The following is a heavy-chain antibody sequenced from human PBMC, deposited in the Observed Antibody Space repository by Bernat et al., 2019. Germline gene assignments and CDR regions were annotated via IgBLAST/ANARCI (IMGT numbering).Heavy chain of an antibody. J-gene: IGHJ4*02. Sequence: EVQLVESGGGVVQPGGSLILSCAASGFTFDDYSMHWVRQAPGKGLEWVSLISGDGGSTYYADSVKGRFTISRDNSNNSLYLQMNSLRTEDTAMYYCAKALDSSSYDVSGYWGQGTLVT. CDR2: ISGDGGST. D-gene: IGHD3-3*01. CDR1: GFTFDDYS. V-gene: IGHV3-43*02. CDR3: AKALDSSSYDVSGY.